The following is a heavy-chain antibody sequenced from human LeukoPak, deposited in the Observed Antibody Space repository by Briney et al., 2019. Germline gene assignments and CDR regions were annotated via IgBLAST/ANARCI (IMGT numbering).Heavy chain of an antibody. CDR3: ASRPASETYFAVFDY. CDR2: IYSGGST. Sequence: GGSLRLSCAASGFTVSSNYMSWVRQAPGKGLEWVSVIYSGGSTYYADSVKGRFTISRDNSKNTLYLQMNSLRAEDTAVYYCASRPASETYFAVFDYWGQGTLVTVSS. CDR1: GFTVSSNY. J-gene: IGHJ4*02. D-gene: IGHD1-26*01. V-gene: IGHV3-53*01.